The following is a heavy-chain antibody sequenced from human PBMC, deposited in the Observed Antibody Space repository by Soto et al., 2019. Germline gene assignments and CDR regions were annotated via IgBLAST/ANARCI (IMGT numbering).Heavy chain of an antibody. D-gene: IGHD5-12*01. CDR2: IWYDGSNK. V-gene: IGHV3-33*01. CDR1: GFTFSSYG. CDR3: ARELGYMYYFDY. Sequence: GGSLRLSCAASGFTFSSYGMHWVRQAPGKGLEWVAVIWYDGSNKYYADSVKGRFTISRDNSKNTLYLQMNSRRAEDTAVYYCARELGYMYYFDYWGQGTLVTVSS. J-gene: IGHJ4*02.